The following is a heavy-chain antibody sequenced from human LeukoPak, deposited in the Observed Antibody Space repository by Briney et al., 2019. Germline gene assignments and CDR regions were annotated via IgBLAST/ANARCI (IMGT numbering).Heavy chain of an antibody. D-gene: IGHD2-2*02. Sequence: GGSLRLSCAASGFTFSSYAMSWVRQAPGKGLEWVSSISSSSSYIYYADSVKGRFTISRDNAKNSLYLQMNSLRAEDTAVYYCAIGDIVVVPAAIGPHDYWGQGTLVTVSS. CDR3: AIGDIVVVPAAIGPHDY. V-gene: IGHV3-21*01. CDR2: ISSSSSYI. J-gene: IGHJ4*02. CDR1: GFTFSSYA.